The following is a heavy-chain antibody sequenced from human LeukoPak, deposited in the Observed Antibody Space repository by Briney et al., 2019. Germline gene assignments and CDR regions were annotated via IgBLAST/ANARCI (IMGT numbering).Heavy chain of an antibody. V-gene: IGHV3-23*01. CDR2: ISRAGDRT. D-gene: IGHD2-2*02. CDR1: GFIFSSYD. J-gene: IGHJ4*02. CDR3: AKAPNPLGYCSSTSCYMGDSFDY. Sequence: QAGGSLRLSCVGSGFIFSSYDMGWVRQAPGKGLEWVSSISRAGDRTYYEDSVKGRFTFSRDNSRNTMYLQMNSLRAEDTAVYYCAKAPNPLGYCSSTSCYMGDSFDYWGQGTLVTVSS.